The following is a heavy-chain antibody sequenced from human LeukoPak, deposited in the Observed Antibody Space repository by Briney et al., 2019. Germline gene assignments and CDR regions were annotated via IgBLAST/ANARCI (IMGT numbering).Heavy chain of an antibody. CDR1: GGSFSSYY. CDR3: ARIGGESSGGFDY. J-gene: IGHJ4*02. V-gene: IGHV4-34*01. D-gene: IGHD3-10*01. CDR2: INHSGST. Sequence: SETLSLTCAVYGGSFSSYYWSWTRQPPGKGLEWIGEINHSGSTNYNPSLKSRVTISVDTSKNQFSLKLSSVTAADTAVYYCARIGGESSGGFDYWGQGTLVTVSS.